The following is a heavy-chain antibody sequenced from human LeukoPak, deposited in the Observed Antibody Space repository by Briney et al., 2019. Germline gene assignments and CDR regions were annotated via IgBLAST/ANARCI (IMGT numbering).Heavy chain of an antibody. V-gene: IGHV3-48*02. J-gene: IGHJ3*02. D-gene: IGHD3-10*01. CDR1: GFTFSTYN. CDR2: ISTSSTWI. CDR3: AREGHYGALDI. Sequence: GGSLRLSCAASGFTFSTYNMKWVRQAPGKGLEWVSYISTSSTWIQYADSVKGRFTISRDDAKSSLHLQMTSLRDEDTAVYFCAREGHYGALDIWGQGTMVTVSS.